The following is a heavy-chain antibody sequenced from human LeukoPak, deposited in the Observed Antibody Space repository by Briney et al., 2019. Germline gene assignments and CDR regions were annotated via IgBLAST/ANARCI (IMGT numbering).Heavy chain of an antibody. Sequence: PGGSLRLSCAASGFTFSSYSMNWVRQAPGKGLEWVSSISSSNVYIYYADSVKGRFTIPRDNAKNSLYLQMNSLRAEDTAMYYCARGVVAAAGRYYFDYWGQGTLVTVSS. D-gene: IGHD6-13*01. CDR1: GFTFSSYS. CDR3: ARGVVAAAGRYYFDY. J-gene: IGHJ4*02. CDR2: ISSSNVYI. V-gene: IGHV3-21*01.